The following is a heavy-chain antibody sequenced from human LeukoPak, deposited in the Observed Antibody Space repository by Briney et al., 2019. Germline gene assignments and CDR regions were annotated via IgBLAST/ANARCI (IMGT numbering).Heavy chain of an antibody. CDR3: ARERTLYSSYYCGMDV. CDR1: GFTFSSYA. V-gene: IGHV3-30-3*01. Sequence: GGSLRLSCSASGFTFSSYAMHWVRQAPGKGLEWVAVISNDGSNKYYADSVKGRFTISRDNSKNTLYLQMNSLRAEDTAVYYCARERTLYSSYYCGMDVWGQGTTVTVSS. J-gene: IGHJ6*02. CDR2: ISNDGSNK. D-gene: IGHD6-13*01.